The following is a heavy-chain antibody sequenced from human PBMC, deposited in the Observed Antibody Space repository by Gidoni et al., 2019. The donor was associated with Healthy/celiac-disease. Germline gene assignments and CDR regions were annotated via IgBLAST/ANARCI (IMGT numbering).Heavy chain of an antibody. CDR1: GYTFTDYY. V-gene: IGHV1-69-2*01. CDR3: ATPSRFGAGDHYYMDV. Sequence: EVQLVQSGAEVKKPGATVKISCTVSGYTFTDYYIHWVQQAPGKGLEWMGLVDPEDGEKIDAEKFQGRVTITADTSTDTAYMELSSLRSEDTAVYYCATPSRFGAGDHYYMDVWGKGTTVTVSS. J-gene: IGHJ6*03. CDR2: VDPEDGEK. D-gene: IGHD3-10*01.